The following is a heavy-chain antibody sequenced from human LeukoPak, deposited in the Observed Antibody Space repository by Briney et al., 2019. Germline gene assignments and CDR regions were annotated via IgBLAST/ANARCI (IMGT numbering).Heavy chain of an antibody. V-gene: IGHV3-33*01. D-gene: IGHD7-27*01. CDR2: IWYDGSNK. Sequence: PGRSLRLSCAASGFTFSSYGMHWVRQAPGKGLEWVAVIWYDGSNKYYADSVKGRFTISRDNSKNTLYLQMNSLRAEDTAVYYCARDGANWGFNYWGQGTLVTVSS. CDR1: GFTFSSYG. CDR3: ARDGANWGFNY. J-gene: IGHJ4*02.